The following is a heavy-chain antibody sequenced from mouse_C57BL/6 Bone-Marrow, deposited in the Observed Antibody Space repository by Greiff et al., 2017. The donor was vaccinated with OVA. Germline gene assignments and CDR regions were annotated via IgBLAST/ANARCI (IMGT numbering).Heavy chain of an antibody. Sequence: QVHVKQSGPGLVQPSQSLSITCTVSGFSLTSYGVHWVRQSPGKGLEWLGVIWSGGSTDYNAAFISRLSISKDNSKSQVFFKMNSLQADDTAIYYCASYYYGSPYYAMDYWGQGTSVTVSS. CDR2: IWSGGST. V-gene: IGHV2-2*01. J-gene: IGHJ4*01. CDR1: GFSLTSYG. D-gene: IGHD1-1*01. CDR3: ASYYYGSPYYAMDY.